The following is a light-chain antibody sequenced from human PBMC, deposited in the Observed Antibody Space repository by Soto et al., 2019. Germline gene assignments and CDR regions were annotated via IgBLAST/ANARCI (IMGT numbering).Light chain of an antibody. J-gene: IGKJ4*01. Sequence: IVLTQSPGTLSFSPWQRRTLSCSASQSVSSTYIAWYQQKPGQAPRLLMYDAILRAAGIPARLSGSWSGTEFTLTINSLQSEDFALYYCQQYDAWPLSFGGGTKVDNK. CDR2: DAI. CDR3: QQYDAWPLS. CDR1: QSVSST. V-gene: IGKV3-15*01.